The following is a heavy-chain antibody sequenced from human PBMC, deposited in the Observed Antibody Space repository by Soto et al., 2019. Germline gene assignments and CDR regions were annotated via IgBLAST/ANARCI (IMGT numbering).Heavy chain of an antibody. CDR3: ASGPYTSSSGGYYYYSRDV. Sequence: QVQLVQSGAEVKKPGSSVKVSCKASGGTFSSYAINWVRQAPGQGLEWMGRIVPMFGIPNFAPKFQGRVTMTDDTSTTTAYLELSSLRSEDTAVYYCASGPYTSSSGGYYYYSRDVWGKGTTVTVSS. V-gene: IGHV1-69*02. CDR2: IVPMFGIP. J-gene: IGHJ6*03. D-gene: IGHD6-6*01. CDR1: GGTFSSYA.